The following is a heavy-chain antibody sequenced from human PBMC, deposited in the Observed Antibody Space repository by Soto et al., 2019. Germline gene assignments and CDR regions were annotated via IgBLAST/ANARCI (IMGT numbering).Heavy chain of an antibody. CDR1: GGSFSGYY. V-gene: IGHV4-34*01. D-gene: IGHD6-25*01. CDR2: INHSGRT. CDR3: ARGSAAGP. J-gene: IGHJ5*02. Sequence: QVQLQQWGAGLLKPSETLSLTCAVYGGSFSGYYCRWIRQPPGKGLEWIGEINHSGRTNYNPSLNSLVTISVDTSKNQFSLKLSSVTAADTAVYYCARGSAAGPWGKGTLVTVSS.